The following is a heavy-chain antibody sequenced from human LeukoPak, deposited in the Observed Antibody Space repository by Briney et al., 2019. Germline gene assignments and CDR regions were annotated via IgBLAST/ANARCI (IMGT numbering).Heavy chain of an antibody. CDR1: GYTFSSYD. CDR2: MNPKTGNT. D-gene: IGHD2-2*01. Sequence: ASVKVSCKASGYTFSSYDINWVRQAAGQGLEWMGWMNPKTGNTGFSQKFRGRVTITRDTSISTAYMELCRLTSEDTGVYYCTRGLPRDGLVVIAAANEYWGQGSLVTVSS. J-gene: IGHJ4*02. CDR3: TRGLPRDGLVVIAAANEY. V-gene: IGHV1-8*03.